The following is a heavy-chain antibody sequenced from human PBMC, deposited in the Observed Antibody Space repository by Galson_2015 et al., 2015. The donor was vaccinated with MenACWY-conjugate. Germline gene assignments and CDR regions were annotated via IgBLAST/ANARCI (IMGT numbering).Heavy chain of an antibody. Sequence: SLRLSCAATGFTFGDYAVHWVRRTPGKGLEWVALISGNGDHTYYTGSVKGRFTISRDNSRNSLFLQMSSLRSEDTALYYCAKGFYRGPVGNAFEIWGQGTMVTVSS. V-gene: IGHV3-43*02. CDR1: GFTFGDYA. CDR3: AKGFYRGPVGNAFEI. J-gene: IGHJ3*02. CDR2: ISGNGDHT. D-gene: IGHD6-13*01.